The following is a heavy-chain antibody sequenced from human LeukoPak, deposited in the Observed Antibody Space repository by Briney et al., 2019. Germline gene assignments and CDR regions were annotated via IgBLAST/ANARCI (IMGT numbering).Heavy chain of an antibody. J-gene: IGHJ4*02. CDR1: GYTFTSYA. Sequence: ASVKVSCKAPGYTFTSYAMHWVRQAPGQRLEWMGWINAGNGDTKYSQRLQGRVTISRDTSASTAYVELSSLRSEDTAVYYCAREDTDFDYWGQGTLVTVSS. D-gene: IGHD5-18*01. CDR2: INAGNGDT. V-gene: IGHV1-3*01. CDR3: AREDTDFDY.